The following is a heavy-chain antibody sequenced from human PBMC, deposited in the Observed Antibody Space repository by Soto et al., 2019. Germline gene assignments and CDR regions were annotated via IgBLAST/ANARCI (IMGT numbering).Heavy chain of an antibody. V-gene: IGHV4-59*08. D-gene: IGHD1-1*01. Sequence: SETLSLTCTVSGGSITNNYWSWTRQSPGKGLEWIECSYYSGSTSYNPSLRSRVTISIATSKTQFSLRLRSVTAADTAVYYCARRQNWNNLFDTWGQGTLVTVSS. CDR2: SYYSGST. CDR1: GGSITNNY. CDR3: ARRQNWNNLFDT. J-gene: IGHJ5*02.